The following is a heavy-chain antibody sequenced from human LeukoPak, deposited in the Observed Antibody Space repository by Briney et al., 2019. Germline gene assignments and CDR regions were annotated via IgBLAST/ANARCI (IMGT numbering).Heavy chain of an antibody. V-gene: IGHV3-30*18. CDR3: AKGELHFNTCSFDY. CDR2: ISYDGNHK. J-gene: IGHJ4*02. Sequence: GGSLRLSCAVSGFTFSSYVMNWVRQAPGKGLEWVAVISYDGNHKYYGDSVKGRFTISRDNSRNTLYLQMDSLKTEDTAVYYCAKGELHFNTCSFDYWGQGTLVTVSS. D-gene: IGHD1-26*01. CDR1: GFTFSSYV.